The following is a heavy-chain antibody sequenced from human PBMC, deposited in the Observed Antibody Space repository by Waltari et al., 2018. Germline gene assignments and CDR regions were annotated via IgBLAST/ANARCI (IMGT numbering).Heavy chain of an antibody. CDR2: IIPIFGTA. CDR1: GYTFTGYY. D-gene: IGHD6-6*01. CDR3: ARGIQQLVSYFDY. J-gene: IGHJ4*02. Sequence: QVQLVQSGAEVKKPGASVKVSCKASGYTFTGYYMHWVRQAPGQGLEWMGGIIPIFGTANYAQKFQGRVTITTDESTSTAYMELSSLRSEDTAVYYCARGIQQLVSYFDYWGQGTLVTVSS. V-gene: IGHV1-69*01.